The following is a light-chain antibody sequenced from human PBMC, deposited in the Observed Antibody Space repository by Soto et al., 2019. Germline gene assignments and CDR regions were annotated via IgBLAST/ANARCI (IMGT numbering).Light chain of an antibody. J-gene: IGKJ1*01. CDR2: GIS. V-gene: IGKV3-20*01. CDR1: HTISSSY. Sequence: ENGLTQSPGTLSLSPGARATLSCRASHTISSSYLAWYQQTPGQAPRLLMYGISRRATGIPDRFSGSGSGTDFTLTITRLEPEDFAVYYCQQYVTSSPRTFGQGTKVDIK. CDR3: QQYVTSSPRT.